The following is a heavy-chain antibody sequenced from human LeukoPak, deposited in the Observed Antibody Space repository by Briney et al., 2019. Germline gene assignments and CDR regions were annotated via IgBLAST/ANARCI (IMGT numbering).Heavy chain of an antibody. CDR1: GYTFTGYY. D-gene: IGHD1-26*01. CDR3: ARPVPLLTLCDAFDI. Sequence: ASVKVSCKASGYTFTGYYMHWVRQAPGQGLEWMGWINPNSGGTNYAQKFQGRVTMTRDTSISTAYMELSRLRSDDTAVYYCARPVPLLTLCDAFDIWGQGTMVTVSS. V-gene: IGHV1-2*02. CDR2: INPNSGGT. J-gene: IGHJ3*02.